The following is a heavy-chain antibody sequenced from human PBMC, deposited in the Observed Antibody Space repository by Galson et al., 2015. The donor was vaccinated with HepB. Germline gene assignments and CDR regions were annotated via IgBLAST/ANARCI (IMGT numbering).Heavy chain of an antibody. J-gene: IGHJ4*02. CDR3: ARAFYSDSYGYYYGGAFDY. Sequence: SVKVSCKASGGTFSSYAISWVRQAPGQGLDWMGGIIPIFGTANYAQKFQGRVTITADESTSTAYMELSSLRSEDTAVFYCARAFYSDSYGYYYGGAFDYWGQGTLVTVSS. D-gene: IGHD3-22*01. V-gene: IGHV1-69*13. CDR2: IIPIFGTA. CDR1: GGTFSSYA.